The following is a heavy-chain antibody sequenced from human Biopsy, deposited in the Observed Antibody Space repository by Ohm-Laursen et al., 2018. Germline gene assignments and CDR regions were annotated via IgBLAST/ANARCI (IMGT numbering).Heavy chain of an antibody. CDR1: TGTFNSYG. CDR2: IIPILRTT. D-gene: IGHD2-2*01. Sequence: ASVKVSCKSPTGTFNSYGIIWVRQAPGQGLEWMGRIIPILRTTAYAQTFLGRVTITADSPTSTVDMELTSLTSDDTAVYFCAREAIGYQLPCDNWGQGTLVTVSS. V-gene: IGHV1-69*11. CDR3: AREAIGYQLPCDN. J-gene: IGHJ4*02.